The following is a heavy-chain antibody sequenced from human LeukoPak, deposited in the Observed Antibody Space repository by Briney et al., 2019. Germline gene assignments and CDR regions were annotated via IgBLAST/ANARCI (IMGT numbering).Heavy chain of an antibody. CDR1: GYTFTDFY. CDR2: INPNSGGT. D-gene: IGHD3-10*01. CDR3: ARDLSYYGSGSYYFDY. V-gene: IGHV1-2*02. J-gene: IGHJ4*02. Sequence: ASVKLSCKTSGYTFTDFYIHWVRQAPGQGLEWMGWINPNSGGTNYAQKFQGRVTMTRDTSISTAYMELSRLTSDDTAIYYCARDLSYYGSGSYYFDYWGQGTLVTVSS.